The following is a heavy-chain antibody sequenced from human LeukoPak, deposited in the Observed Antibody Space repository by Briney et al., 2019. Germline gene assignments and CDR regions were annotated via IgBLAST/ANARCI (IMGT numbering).Heavy chain of an antibody. Sequence: GWSLRLSCAASGFTFSDYYMSWIRQAPGKGLEWVSYISSSGSTIYYADSVKGRFTISRDNAKKSLYLQMNSLRAEDTAVYYCARPQPRGDYYGMDVWGQGTTVTVSS. CDR1: GFTFSDYY. CDR3: ARPQPRGDYYGMDV. J-gene: IGHJ6*02. V-gene: IGHV3-11*01. CDR2: ISSSGSTI. D-gene: IGHD3-10*01.